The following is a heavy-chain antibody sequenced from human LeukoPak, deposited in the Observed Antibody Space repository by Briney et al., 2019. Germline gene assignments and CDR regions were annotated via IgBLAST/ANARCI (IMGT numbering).Heavy chain of an antibody. Sequence: SETLSLTCAVSGYSISSGYYWGWIRQPPGKGLEWIGSIYHSGSTYYNPSLKSRVTISVDTSKNQFSLKLSSVTAADTAVYYCARLGTAGGSIDYWGQGTLVTVSS. CDR2: IYHSGST. CDR3: ARLGTAGGSIDY. D-gene: IGHD1-1*01. J-gene: IGHJ4*02. V-gene: IGHV4-38-2*01. CDR1: GYSISSGYY.